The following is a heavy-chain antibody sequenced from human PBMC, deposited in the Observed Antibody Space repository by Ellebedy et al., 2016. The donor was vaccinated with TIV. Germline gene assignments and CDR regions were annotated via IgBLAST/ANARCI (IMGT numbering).Heavy chain of an antibody. Sequence: ASVKVSCKASGYTFTSYYMHWVRQAPGQGLEWMGIINPSGGSTSYAQKFQGRVTMTRDTSTSTVYMELSSLRSEDTAVYYCARDSHGDYEVFYGYYFDYWGQGTLVTVSS. CDR3: ARDSHGDYEVFYGYYFDY. V-gene: IGHV1-46*01. D-gene: IGHD4-17*01. CDR1: GYTFTSYY. CDR2: INPSGGST. J-gene: IGHJ4*02.